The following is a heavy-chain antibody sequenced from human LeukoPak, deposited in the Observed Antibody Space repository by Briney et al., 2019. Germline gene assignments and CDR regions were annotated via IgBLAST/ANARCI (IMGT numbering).Heavy chain of an antibody. CDR2: ISGGAGST. CDR1: GFTVSSNY. Sequence: PGGSLRLSCAASGFTVSSNYMSWVRQAPGKGLEWVSVISGGAGSTYYTDSVKGRFTISRDNSKNTLYLQMNSLRAEDTAVYYCAKGEGYCSGGSCYCHFDYWGQGTLVTVSS. V-gene: IGHV3-23*01. CDR3: AKGEGYCSGGSCYCHFDY. D-gene: IGHD2-15*01. J-gene: IGHJ4*02.